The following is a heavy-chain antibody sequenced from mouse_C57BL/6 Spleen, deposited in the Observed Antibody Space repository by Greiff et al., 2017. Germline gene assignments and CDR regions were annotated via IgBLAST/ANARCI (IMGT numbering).Heavy chain of an antibody. CDR2: IWSGGST. Sequence: QVQLQQSGPGLVQPSQSLSITCTVSGFSLTSYGVHWVRQSPGQGLEWLGVIWSGGSTDYNAAFISRLSISKDNSKSQVFFKMNSLQADDTAIYYCAAAQATSYYYAMDYWGQGTSVTVSS. D-gene: IGHD3-2*02. V-gene: IGHV2-2*01. J-gene: IGHJ4*01. CDR1: GFSLTSYG. CDR3: AAAQATSYYYAMDY.